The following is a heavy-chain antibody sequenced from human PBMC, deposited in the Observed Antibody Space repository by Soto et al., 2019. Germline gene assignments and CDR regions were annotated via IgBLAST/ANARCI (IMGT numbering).Heavy chain of an antibody. CDR1: GGSISSSSYY. J-gene: IGHJ5*02. Sequence: SETLSLTCTVSGGSISSSSYYWGWIRQPPGKGLEWIGSIYYSGSTYYSPSLKSRVTISVDTSKNQFSLKLSSVTAADTAVYYCARRGHYDFWSGYYTSWFDPWGQGTLVTVSS. CDR3: ARRGHYDFWSGYYTSWFDP. CDR2: IYYSGST. V-gene: IGHV4-39*01. D-gene: IGHD3-3*01.